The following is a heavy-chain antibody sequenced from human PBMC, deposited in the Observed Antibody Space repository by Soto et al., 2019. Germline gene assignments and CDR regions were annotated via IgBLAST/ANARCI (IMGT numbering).Heavy chain of an antibody. J-gene: IGHJ4*02. D-gene: IGHD1-1*01. CDR1: GGTFSSYA. CDR3: ARIGEMATIGTQYFDY. CDR2: IIPIFGTA. Sequence: SVKVSCKASGGTFSSYAISWVRQAPGQGLEWMGGIIPIFGTANYAQKFQGRVTSTADESTSTAYMELSSLRSEDTAVYYCARIGEMATIGTQYFDYWGQGTLVTVSS. V-gene: IGHV1-69*13.